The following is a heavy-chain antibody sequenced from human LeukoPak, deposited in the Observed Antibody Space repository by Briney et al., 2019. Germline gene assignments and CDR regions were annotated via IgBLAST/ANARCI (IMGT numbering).Heavy chain of an antibody. CDR2: ISGSGGST. J-gene: IGHJ3*02. V-gene: IGHV3-23*01. D-gene: IGHD6-13*01. CDR3: AKWMAAAGTETDAFDI. CDR1: GFTFSSYA. Sequence: PGGSLRLSCAASGFTFSSYAMSWVRQAPGKGLEWVSAISGSGGSTYYADSVKGRFTISRDNSKNTLYLQMNSLRAEDTAVYYCAKWMAAAGTETDAFDIWGQGTMVTVSS.